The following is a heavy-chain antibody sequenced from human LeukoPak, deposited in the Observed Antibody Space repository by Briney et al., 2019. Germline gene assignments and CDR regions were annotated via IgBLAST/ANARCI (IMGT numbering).Heavy chain of an antibody. CDR3: ARGFYDILTGRSPRASNWFDP. Sequence: SETLSLTCAVYGGSFSGYYWSWIRQPPGKRLEWIGEINHSGSTNYNPSLKSRVTISVDTSKNQFSLKLSSVTAADTAVYYCARGFYDILTGRSPRASNWFDPWGQGTLVTVSS. V-gene: IGHV4-34*01. J-gene: IGHJ5*02. CDR2: INHSGST. D-gene: IGHD3-9*01. CDR1: GGSFSGYY.